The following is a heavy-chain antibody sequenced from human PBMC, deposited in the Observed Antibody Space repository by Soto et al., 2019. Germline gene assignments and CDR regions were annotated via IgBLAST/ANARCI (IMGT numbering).Heavy chain of an antibody. J-gene: IGHJ4*02. V-gene: IGHV3-7*03. CDR2: IKQGGSET. D-gene: IGHD2-8*01. Sequence: EVQLVESGGDLVQPGGPLRLSCAASGFSFSRFWMSWIRQAPGQGLEWVANIKQGGSETYYVDSVKGRFTISRDDTKNSVYLQMNSLRVEDTATYYCAKAGEIYAMEWGQGTLVIVSS. CDR3: AKAGEIYAME. CDR1: GFSFSRFW.